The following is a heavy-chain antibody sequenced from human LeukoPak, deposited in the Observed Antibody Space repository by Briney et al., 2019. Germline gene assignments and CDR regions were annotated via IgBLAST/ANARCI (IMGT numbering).Heavy chain of an antibody. D-gene: IGHD3-22*01. CDR3: AKGQYYYDSSADDAFDI. CDR1: GFTFDDYG. CDR2: INWNGGST. V-gene: IGHV3-20*04. J-gene: IGHJ3*02. Sequence: GGSLRLSCAASGFTFDDYGMSWVRQAPGKGLEWVSGINWNGGSTGYADSVKGRFTISRDNSKNTLYLQMNSLRAEDTAVYYCAKGQYYYDSSADDAFDIWGQGTMVTVSS.